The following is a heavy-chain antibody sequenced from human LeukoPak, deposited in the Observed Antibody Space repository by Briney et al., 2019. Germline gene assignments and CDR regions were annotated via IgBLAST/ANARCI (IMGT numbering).Heavy chain of an antibody. V-gene: IGHV4-34*01. D-gene: IGHD3-22*01. CDR1: GGSFSGYY. CDR2: INHSGST. J-gene: IGHJ4*02. Sequence: SETLSLTCAVYGGSFSGYYRSWIRQPPGKGLEWIGEINHSGSTNYNPSLKSRVTISVDTSKNQFSLKLSSVTAADTAVYYCARVTDYYDSSGPFDYWGQGTLVTVSS. CDR3: ARVTDYYDSSGPFDY.